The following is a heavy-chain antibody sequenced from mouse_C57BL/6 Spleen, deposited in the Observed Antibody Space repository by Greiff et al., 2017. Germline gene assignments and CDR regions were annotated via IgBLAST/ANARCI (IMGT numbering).Heavy chain of an antibody. CDR1: GYSITSGYY. D-gene: IGHD2-5*01. CDR2: ISYDGSN. J-gene: IGHJ2*01. V-gene: IGHV3-6*01. CDR3: ARVGSNYGGYFDY. Sequence: DVQLQESGPGLVKPSQSLSLTCSVTGYSITSGYYWNWIRQFPGNKLEWMGYISYDGSNNYNPSLKNRISITRDTSKNQFFLKLNSVTTEDTATYYCARVGSNYGGYFDYWGQGTTLTVSS.